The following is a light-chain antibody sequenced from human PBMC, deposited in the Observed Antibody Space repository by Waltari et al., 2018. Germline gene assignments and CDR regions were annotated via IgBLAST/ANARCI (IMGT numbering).Light chain of an antibody. J-gene: IGKJ4*01. V-gene: IGKV1-9*01. CDR2: AAS. CDR1: QGISSY. Sequence: DIQLTQSPSFLSASVGDRVTITCRASQGISSYLTWFQQKPGKAPKLLIYAASTLQSWVPSRFSGSGSGTEFTLTISSLQPEDFATYSCHQVNSYPLTFGGGTKVEIK. CDR3: HQVNSYPLT.